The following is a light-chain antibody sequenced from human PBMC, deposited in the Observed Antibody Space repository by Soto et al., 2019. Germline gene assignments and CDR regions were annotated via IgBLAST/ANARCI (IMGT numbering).Light chain of an antibody. J-gene: IGKJ4*01. CDR1: QSVSSY. Sequence: EIVLTQSPATPSLSPGERATLCCRASQSVSSYLAWYQQKPGQAPRLLIYDASNRATGIPARFSGSGSGTDFTLTISSLEPEDFAVYYCQQRSNWPRTFGGGTKVDIK. CDR3: QQRSNWPRT. CDR2: DAS. V-gene: IGKV3-11*01.